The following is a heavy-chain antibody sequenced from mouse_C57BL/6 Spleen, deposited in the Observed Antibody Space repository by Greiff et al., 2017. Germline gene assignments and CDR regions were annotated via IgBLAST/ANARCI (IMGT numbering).Heavy chain of an antibody. J-gene: IGHJ3*01. Sequence: EVQLQQSGAELVRPGASVKLSCTASGFNIKDDYMHWLKQRPEQGLEWIGWIDPENGDTEYASKFQGKATITADTSSNTAYLQLSSLTSEDTAVYYCTTRGYGSRPFAYWGQGTLVTVSA. D-gene: IGHD1-1*01. CDR1: GFNIKDDY. CDR3: TTRGYGSRPFAY. CDR2: IDPENGDT. V-gene: IGHV14-4*01.